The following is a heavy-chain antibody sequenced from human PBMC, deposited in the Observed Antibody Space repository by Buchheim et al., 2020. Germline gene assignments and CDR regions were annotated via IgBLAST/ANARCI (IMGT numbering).Heavy chain of an antibody. CDR1: GFSLTSYG. Sequence: QVQLVESGGGVVQPGSSLRLACAASGFSLTSYGMHWVRQAPGQGLEWVATVSNHGVNKLYADSVKGRFTISRDTSENVVYLQMSNLRTEDTAVYYCAKDSELYVGALSSGPSDSWGQGTL. CDR3: AKDSELYVGALSSGPSDS. D-gene: IGHD3-16*02. J-gene: IGHJ4*02. V-gene: IGHV3-30*18. CDR2: VSNHGVNK.